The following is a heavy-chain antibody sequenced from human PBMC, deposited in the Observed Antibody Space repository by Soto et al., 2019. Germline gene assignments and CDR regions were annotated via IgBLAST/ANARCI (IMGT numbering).Heavy chain of an antibody. J-gene: IGHJ5*02. CDR1: GFTFSSYA. CDR3: PKDRPYPSRWPPLFPNWFAP. D-gene: IGHD6-13*01. CDR2: ISGSGGST. Sequence: GSLRLSCAASGFTFSSYAMSWVRQAPGKGLEWVSAISGSGGSTYYADSVKGRFTIARDNSKNTLYLQMNSLRAEDTAVYYCPKDRPYPSRWPPLFPNWFAPWGKGTMVTVSS. V-gene: IGHV3-23*01.